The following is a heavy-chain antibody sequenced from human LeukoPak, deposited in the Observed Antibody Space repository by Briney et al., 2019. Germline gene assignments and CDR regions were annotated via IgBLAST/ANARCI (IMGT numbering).Heavy chain of an antibody. D-gene: IGHD5-24*01. CDR2: INTNSGGT. Sequence: GASVKVSCKASGYTFTGYYMHWVRQAPGQGLEWMGWINTNSGGTNYAQKFQGRVTTTRDTSISAVYMELSRLRSDDTAVYYCARDGTGVYNLVQYWGQGTLVSVSS. V-gene: IGHV1-2*02. CDR1: GYTFTGYY. CDR3: ARDGTGVYNLVQY. J-gene: IGHJ4*02.